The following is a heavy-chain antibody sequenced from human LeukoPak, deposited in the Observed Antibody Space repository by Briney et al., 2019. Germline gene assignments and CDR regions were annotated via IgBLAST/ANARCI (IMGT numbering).Heavy chain of an antibody. Sequence: GGSLRLSCAASGFTFSDYYMSWIRQAPGKGLEWVSYISSSGSTIYYADSVKGRFTISRDNAKNSLHLQVSSLRVEDTALYYCAKDSYGGSGSYYLYSFDMWGQGTMVTVSS. CDR1: GFTFSDYY. CDR2: ISSSGSTI. D-gene: IGHD3-10*01. V-gene: IGHV3-11*01. J-gene: IGHJ3*02. CDR3: AKDSYGGSGSYYLYSFDM.